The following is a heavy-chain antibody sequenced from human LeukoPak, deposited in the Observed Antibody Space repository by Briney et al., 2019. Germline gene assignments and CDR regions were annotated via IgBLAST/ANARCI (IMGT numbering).Heavy chain of an antibody. CDR1: GLSFSNYA. Sequence: GGSLRLSCAASGLSFSNYALTWVRQAPGQGLEWVSSITGSGYTYYADSVKGRFTISRDNSKNTLYLQMNSLRAEDTAVYYCAPYRGVATFYDYWGQGTLVTVSS. J-gene: IGHJ4*02. D-gene: IGHD5-12*01. CDR3: APYRGVATFYDY. V-gene: IGHV3-23*01. CDR2: ITGSGYT.